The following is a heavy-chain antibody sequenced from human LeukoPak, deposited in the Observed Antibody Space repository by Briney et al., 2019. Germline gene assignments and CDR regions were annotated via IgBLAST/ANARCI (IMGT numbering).Heavy chain of an antibody. CDR1: GFTFTYYA. J-gene: IGHJ4*02. CDR3: AKAGDYSYFDY. Sequence: GGSLRLSCAASGFTFTYYAMNWVRKAPGKGLEWVSAISGSDGRTYYADSVKGRFTISRDNSKHPLSLQMNSLRAEDTAVYYCAKAGDYSYFDYWRQGTLVTVSS. CDR2: ISGSDGRT. D-gene: IGHD4-11*01. V-gene: IGHV3-23*01.